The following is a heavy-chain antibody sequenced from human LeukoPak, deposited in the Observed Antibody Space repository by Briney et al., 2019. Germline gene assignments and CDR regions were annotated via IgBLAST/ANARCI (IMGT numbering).Heavy chain of an antibody. Sequence: GGSLRLSCAASGFTFSDYYMTWIRQAPGKGLEWVSYISSSGITIYYADSVKGRFTISRDNSKNTLYLQMNSLRAEDTAVYYCAKDESGGSYYHYYYYMDVWGKGTTVTVSS. D-gene: IGHD1-26*01. J-gene: IGHJ6*03. CDR1: GFTFSDYY. CDR3: AKDESGGSYYHYYYYMDV. V-gene: IGHV3-11*01. CDR2: ISSSGITI.